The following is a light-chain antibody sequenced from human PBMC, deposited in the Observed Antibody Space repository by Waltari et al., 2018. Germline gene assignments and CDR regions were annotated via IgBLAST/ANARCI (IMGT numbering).Light chain of an antibody. CDR2: DAS. CDR1: QSVSSD. Sequence: EIVMTQSPVTLSVSLGERATLSCRANQSVSSDLAWYQQKPGQAPRLLIYDASTRAAGLAARFSASGSGTEFTLTISSLQSEDFAVYYCQQYKYWPPLTFGGGTKVEIK. V-gene: IGKV3-15*01. CDR3: QQYKYWPPLT. J-gene: IGKJ4*01.